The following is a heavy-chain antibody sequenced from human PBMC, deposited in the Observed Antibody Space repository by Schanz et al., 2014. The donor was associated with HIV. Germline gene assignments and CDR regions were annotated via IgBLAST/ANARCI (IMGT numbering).Heavy chain of an antibody. CDR3: ARRQWVAPDY. CDR1: GFTFDDYA. Sequence: VQLVESGGGLVQPGRSLRLSCAASGFTFDDYAMHWVRQAPGKGLEWVSGISWNSVSIGYADSVKGRFTISRDNAKNSLYLQMDSLTAEDTAVYYCARRQWVAPDYWGQGTLVTVSS. V-gene: IGHV3-9*01. D-gene: IGHD6-19*01. J-gene: IGHJ4*02. CDR2: ISWNSVSI.